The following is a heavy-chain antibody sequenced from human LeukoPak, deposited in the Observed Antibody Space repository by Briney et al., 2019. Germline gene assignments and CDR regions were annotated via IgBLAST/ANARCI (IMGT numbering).Heavy chain of an antibody. CDR2: IWYDGTHK. CDR1: GFTFSSCG. D-gene: IGHD5-24*01. CDR3: VKDRGDGYRGFDY. V-gene: IGHV3-33*06. Sequence: GGSLRLSCAASGFTFSSCGFHWVRQAPGKGLEWVAVIWYDGTHKYYADSVKGRLTISRDNSRNTVYLQMNSLRAEDTAVYYCVKDRGDGYRGFDYWGQGTLVTVSS. J-gene: IGHJ4*02.